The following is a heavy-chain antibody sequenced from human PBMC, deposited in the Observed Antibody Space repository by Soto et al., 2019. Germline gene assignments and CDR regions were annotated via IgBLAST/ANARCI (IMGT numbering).Heavy chain of an antibody. V-gene: IGHV4-59*01. CDR3: ARAHYYDSSGYYSRWFDP. Sequence: ETLSLTCTVSGGSISSYYWSWIRQPPGKGLEWIGYIYYSGSTNYNPSLKSRVTISVDTSKNPFSLKLSSVTAADTAVYYCARAHYYDSSGYYSRWFDPWGQGTLVTVSS. CDR2: IYYSGST. J-gene: IGHJ5*02. D-gene: IGHD3-22*01. CDR1: GGSISSYY.